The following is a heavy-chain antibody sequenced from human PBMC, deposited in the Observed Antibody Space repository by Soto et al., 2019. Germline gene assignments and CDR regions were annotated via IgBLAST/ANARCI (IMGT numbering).Heavy chain of an antibody. CDR2: INPSGGST. V-gene: IGHV1-46*01. D-gene: IGHD3-16*01. Sequence: QVQLVQSGAEVKKPGASVKVSCKASGYTFTSYYMHWVRQAPGQGLEWMGIINPSGGSTSYAQKFQGRVTMNRDTSSSTVYMELSSLRSEDTAVYYCSGGGPYGMDVWGQGTTVTVSS. J-gene: IGHJ6*02. CDR1: GYTFTSYY. CDR3: SGGGPYGMDV.